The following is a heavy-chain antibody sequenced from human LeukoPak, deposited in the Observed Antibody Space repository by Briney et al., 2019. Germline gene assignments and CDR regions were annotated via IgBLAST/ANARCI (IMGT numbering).Heavy chain of an antibody. CDR2: VNPNSGGT. J-gene: IGHJ6*03. V-gene: IGHV1-2*02. D-gene: IGHD6-13*01. CDR3: ARAGWGYSSSWDYYYYMDV. CDR1: GGTFSSYA. Sequence: GASVKVSCKASGGTFSSYAISWVRQAPGQGLEWMGWVNPNSGGTNHAQKFQGRVTMTRDTSISTAYMELSRLRSDDTAVYYCARAGWGYSSSWDYYYYMDVWGKGTTVTVSS.